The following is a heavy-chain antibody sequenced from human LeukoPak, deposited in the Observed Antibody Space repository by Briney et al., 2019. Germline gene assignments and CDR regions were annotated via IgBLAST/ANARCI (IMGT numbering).Heavy chain of an antibody. J-gene: IGHJ4*02. V-gene: IGHV3-23*01. D-gene: IGHD5-12*01. CDR2: ISGGGGNT. CDR3: AKGLSGYVPFDY. Sequence: GGSLRLSCAASGFTFSTYAVSWVRQAPGKGLEWVSVISGGGGNTYYADSVKGRFTISRDNSKNTLYLQMNNLRAEDTALHYCAKGLSGYVPFDYWGQGTLVTVSS. CDR1: GFTFSTYA.